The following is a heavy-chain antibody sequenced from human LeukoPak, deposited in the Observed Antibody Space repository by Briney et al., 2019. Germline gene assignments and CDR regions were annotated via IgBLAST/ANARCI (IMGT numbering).Heavy chain of an antibody. Sequence: SVKVSCKASGGTFSSYAISWVRQAPGQGLEWMGGIIPIFGTANYAQKFQGRVTITADESTSTAYMELSSLRSVDTAVYYCARDYGDYEAFDIWGQGTMVTVSS. V-gene: IGHV1-69*13. CDR1: GGTFSSYA. CDR3: ARDYGDYEAFDI. CDR2: IIPIFGTA. J-gene: IGHJ3*02. D-gene: IGHD4-17*01.